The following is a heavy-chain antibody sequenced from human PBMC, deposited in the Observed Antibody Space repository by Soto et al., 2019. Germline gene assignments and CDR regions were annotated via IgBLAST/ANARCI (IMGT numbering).Heavy chain of an antibody. Sequence: SQTLSLTCAISGDSVSSNSAAWNWIRQSPSRGLEWLGRTYYRPKWYNDYAVSVKSRITINPDTSKNQFSLQLNSVTPEDTAVYYCAREVGYCSGGSCYPPFDPWGQGTLVTVSS. CDR2: TYYRPKWYN. V-gene: IGHV6-1*01. CDR1: GDSVSSNSAA. CDR3: AREVGYCSGGSCYPPFDP. D-gene: IGHD2-15*01. J-gene: IGHJ5*02.